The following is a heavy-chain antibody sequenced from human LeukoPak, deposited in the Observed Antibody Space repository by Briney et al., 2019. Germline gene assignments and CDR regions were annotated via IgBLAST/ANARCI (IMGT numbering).Heavy chain of an antibody. Sequence: GGSLRLSCAASGFTFDDYAMHWVRQAPGKGLEWVSGISWNSGSIAYADSVKGRFTISRDTAKNSLYLQMNSLRAENTALYYCAKDITDTTNYGMDVWGQGTTVTVSS. J-gene: IGHJ6*02. CDR1: GFTFDDYA. V-gene: IGHV3-9*01. CDR3: AKDITDTTNYGMDV. CDR2: ISWNSGSI. D-gene: IGHD4-17*01.